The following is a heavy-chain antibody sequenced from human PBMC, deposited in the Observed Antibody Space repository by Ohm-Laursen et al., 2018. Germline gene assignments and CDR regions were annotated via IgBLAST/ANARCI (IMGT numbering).Heavy chain of an antibody. J-gene: IGHJ4*02. CDR3: ARGFSGWWGRIDY. D-gene: IGHD6-19*01. CDR2: INHSRST. CDR1: GGSFSGYY. Sequence: GTLSLTCAVYGGSFSGYYWNWIRQPPGKGLEWIGEINHSRSTKYNSSFKRRVAISVDTSKNQFSLKLSSVTAADTAVYYCARGFSGWWGRIDYWGQGTLVTVSS. V-gene: IGHV4-34*01.